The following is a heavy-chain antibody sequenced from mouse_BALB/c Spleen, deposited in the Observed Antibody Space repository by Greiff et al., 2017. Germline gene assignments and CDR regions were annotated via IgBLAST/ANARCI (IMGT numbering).Heavy chain of an antibody. V-gene: IGHV1-87*01. CDR1: GYTFTSYW. J-gene: IGHJ3*01. CDR3: ARSGVYGYDETWFAY. CDR2: IYPGDGDT. Sequence: VQGVESGAELARPGASVKLSCKASGYTFTSYWMQWVKQRPGQGLEWIGAIYPGDGDTRYTQKFKGKATLTADKSSSTAYMQLSSLASEDSAVYYCARSGVYGYDETWFAYWGQGTLVTVSA. D-gene: IGHD2-2*01.